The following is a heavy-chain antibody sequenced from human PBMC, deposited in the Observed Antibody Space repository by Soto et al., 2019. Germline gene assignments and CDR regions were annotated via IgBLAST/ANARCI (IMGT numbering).Heavy chain of an antibody. CDR3: AKDLVTMVRGDLDY. J-gene: IGHJ4*02. D-gene: IGHD3-10*01. CDR1: GFTFSSYG. CDR2: ISYDGSNK. V-gene: IGHV3-30*18. Sequence: GGSLRLSCAASGFTFSSYGMHWVRQAPGKGLEWVAVISYDGSNKYYADSVKGRFTISRDNSKNTLYLQMNSLRAEDTAVYYCAKDLVTMVRGDLDYRGQRTLVAVSS.